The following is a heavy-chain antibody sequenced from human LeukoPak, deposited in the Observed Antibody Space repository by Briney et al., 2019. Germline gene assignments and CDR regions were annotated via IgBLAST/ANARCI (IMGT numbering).Heavy chain of an antibody. CDR2: IYYSGST. CDR1: GGSTSSSSYY. CDR3: ASFYDYIWGSYRTDAFDI. D-gene: IGHD3-16*02. V-gene: IGHV4-39*01. Sequence: KASETLSLTCTVSGGSTSSSSYYWGWIRQPPGKGLEWIGSIYYSGSTYYNPSLKSRVTISVDTSKNQFSLKLSSVTAADTAVYYCASFYDYIWGSYRTDAFDIWGQGTMVTVSS. J-gene: IGHJ3*02.